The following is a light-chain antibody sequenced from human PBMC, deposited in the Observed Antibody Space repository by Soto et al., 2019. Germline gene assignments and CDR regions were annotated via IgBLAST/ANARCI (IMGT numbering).Light chain of an antibody. CDR1: QGIGFY. Sequence: IQLTQSPSSMSASVGDRVTISCRAIQGIGFYLAWYQQKPGNAPKLLIYAASTLQSGVPSRFSGSGSGTNFTLTISSLQPEDFATYYCQQVNSYPPLTFGPGTKVDIK. J-gene: IGKJ3*01. CDR2: AAS. V-gene: IGKV1-9*01. CDR3: QQVNSYPPLT.